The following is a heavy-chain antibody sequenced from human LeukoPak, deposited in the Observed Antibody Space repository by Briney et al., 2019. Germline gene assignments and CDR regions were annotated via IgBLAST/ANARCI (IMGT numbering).Heavy chain of an antibody. D-gene: IGHD3-22*01. Sequence: ASVKVSCKASGYTFTGYYMHWVRQAPGQGLEWMGWINPNSGGTNYAQKFQGRVTMTRDTSISTAYMELSRLRSDDTAVYYCARGDWKEWLLLRNWGQGTLVTVSS. CDR3: ARGDWKEWLLLRN. V-gene: IGHV1-2*02. CDR1: GYTFTGYY. CDR2: INPNSGGT. J-gene: IGHJ4*02.